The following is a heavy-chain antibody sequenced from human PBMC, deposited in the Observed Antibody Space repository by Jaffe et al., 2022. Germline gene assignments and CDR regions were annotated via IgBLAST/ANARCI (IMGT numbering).Heavy chain of an antibody. J-gene: IGHJ3*02. CDR3: ASVLRVGIAAAGAFDI. CDR1: GYTFTSYY. CDR2: INPSGGST. V-gene: IGHV1-46*01. D-gene: IGHD6-13*01. Sequence: QVQLVQSGAEVKKPGASVKVSCKASGYTFTSYYMHWVRQAPGQGLEWMGIINPSGGSTSYAQKFQGRVTMTRDTSTSTVYMELSSLRSEDTAVYYCASVLRVGIAAAGAFDIWGQGTMVTVSS.